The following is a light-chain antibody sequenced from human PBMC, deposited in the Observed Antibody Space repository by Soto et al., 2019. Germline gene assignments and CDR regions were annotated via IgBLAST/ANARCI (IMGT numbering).Light chain of an antibody. V-gene: IGLV2-23*01. CDR1: SNDVGSYNL. CDR2: EDS. Sequence: QSALTQPASVSGSPGQSITISCTGTSNDVGSYNLVSWYQKHPGKAPKLMIYEDSKRPSGVSNRFSGSKSGNTASLTISGLQTEDEADYYCCSYAGSSTWVFGGGTQLTVL. J-gene: IGLJ3*02. CDR3: CSYAGSSTWV.